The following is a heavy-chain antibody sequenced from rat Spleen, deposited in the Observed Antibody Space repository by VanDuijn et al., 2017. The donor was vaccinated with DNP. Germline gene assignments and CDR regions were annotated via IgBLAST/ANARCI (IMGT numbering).Heavy chain of an antibody. CDR2: IRYDGGST. CDR1: GFTFSDYY. J-gene: IGHJ3*01. D-gene: IGHD1-2*01. Sequence: EVQLVESGGGLVQPGRSLKLSCAASGFTFSDYYMAWVRQAPTKGLEWVAYIRYDGGSTYYGDSVKGRFTISRDNAKSTLYLQMDSLRSEDTATYYCTTHGPWEVYYSSYPFAYWGQGTLVTVSS. CDR3: TTHGPWEVYYSSYPFAY. V-gene: IGHV5-20*01.